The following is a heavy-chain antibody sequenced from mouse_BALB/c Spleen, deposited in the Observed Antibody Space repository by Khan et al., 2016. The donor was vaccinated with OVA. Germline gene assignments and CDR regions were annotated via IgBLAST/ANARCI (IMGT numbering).Heavy chain of an antibody. Sequence: EVQLQESGPGLVKPSQSLSLTCTVTGYSITSNYAWNWIRQFPGNKLEWMGYISYSGSTNYNPSLKSRISMTRDTSKNQFFLHVSSVTPEDTATYYCARGNYYGYAMDYWGQGTSVTVSS. V-gene: IGHV3-2*02. CDR3: ARGNYYGYAMDY. D-gene: IGHD1-1*01. CDR1: GYSITSNYA. J-gene: IGHJ4*01. CDR2: ISYSGST.